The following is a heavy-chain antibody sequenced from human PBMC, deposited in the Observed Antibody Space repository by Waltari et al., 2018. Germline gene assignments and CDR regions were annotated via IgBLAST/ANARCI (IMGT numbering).Heavy chain of an antibody. CDR3: ATTYSSSWYANFDY. J-gene: IGHJ4*02. D-gene: IGHD6-13*01. CDR2: FDPEDGET. Sequence: QVQLVQSGAEVKKPGASVKVSCQVSGYTLPELSMPWLRQPPGKGLEWMGGFDPEDGETIYAQKFQGRVTMTEDTSTDTAYMELSSLRSEDTAVYYCATTYSSSWYANFDYWGQGTLVTVSS. CDR1: GYTLPELS. V-gene: IGHV1-24*01.